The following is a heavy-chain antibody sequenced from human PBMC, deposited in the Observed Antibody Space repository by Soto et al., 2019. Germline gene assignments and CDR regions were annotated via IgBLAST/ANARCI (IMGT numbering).Heavy chain of an antibody. V-gene: IGHV3-30*18. CDR3: AKGGGEQWLAEDY. CDR2: ISYDGSNE. D-gene: IGHD6-19*01. Sequence: QVQLVESGGGVVQPGRSLRLSCAASGFTFSSYGMHWVRQAPGKGLEWVAVISYDGSNEYYADSVKGRFTISRENSKNTLYLQMNSLKPDDTAVYYCAKGGGEQWLAEDYSGQGSLVTVSS. J-gene: IGHJ4*02. CDR1: GFTFSSYG.